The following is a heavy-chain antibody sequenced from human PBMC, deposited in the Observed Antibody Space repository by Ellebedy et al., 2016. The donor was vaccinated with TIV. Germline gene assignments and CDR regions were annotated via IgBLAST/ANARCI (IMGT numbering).Heavy chain of an antibody. CDR1: GGCFNSYY. D-gene: IGHD2-2*01. Sequence: GSLRLXXTVSGGCFNSYYWTWIRQPPGKGLEWIGHLTHIGTTNYNPSLQSRVAMSLDSSKTQFSLELKSVTAADTAVYFCARSCSPSCWECLEYWGQGVLVTVSS. CDR2: LTHIGTT. J-gene: IGHJ4*02. V-gene: IGHV4-59*13. CDR3: ARSCSPSCWECLEY.